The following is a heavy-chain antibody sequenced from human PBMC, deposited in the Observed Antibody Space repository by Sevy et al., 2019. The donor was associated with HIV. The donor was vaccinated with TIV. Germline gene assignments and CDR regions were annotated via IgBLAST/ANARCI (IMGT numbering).Heavy chain of an antibody. Sequence: GGSLRLSCAASGFSFSSYWMLWVRQAPGKGLEWVANIKQDESEKYYVASVKGRFTISRDNAKNSLYLQMNSLRPEDTAVYYCARGNSGSFDYWGQGTLVTVSS. J-gene: IGHJ4*02. D-gene: IGHD3-22*01. CDR1: GFSFSSYW. CDR3: ARGNSGSFDY. V-gene: IGHV3-7*04. CDR2: IKQDESEK.